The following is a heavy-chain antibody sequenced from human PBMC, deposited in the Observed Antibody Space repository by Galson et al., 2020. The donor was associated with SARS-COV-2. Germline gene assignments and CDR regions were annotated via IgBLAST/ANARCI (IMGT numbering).Heavy chain of an antibody. CDR2: ISYDGSNK. V-gene: IGHV3-30-3*01. Sequence: GGSLRLSCAASGFTFSSYAMHWVRQAPGKGLEWVAVISYDGSNKYYADSVKVRFTISRDNSKNTLYLQMNSLRAEDTAVYYCASSNTAMVIYYYYGMDVWGKGTTVTVSS. CDR3: ASSNTAMVIYYYYGMDV. CDR1: GFTFSSYA. D-gene: IGHD5-18*01. J-gene: IGHJ6*04.